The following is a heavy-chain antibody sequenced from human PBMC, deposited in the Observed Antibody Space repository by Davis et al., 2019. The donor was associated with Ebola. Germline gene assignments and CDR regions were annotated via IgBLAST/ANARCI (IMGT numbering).Heavy chain of an antibody. D-gene: IGHD1-26*01. V-gene: IGHV5-51*01. CDR3: ARGRDYYYYGMDV. CDR2: IYPGDSDT. Sequence: KVSCKGSGYSFTSYWIGWVRQMPGKGLEWMGIIYPGDSDTRYSPSFQGQVTISADKSISTAYLQWSSLKASDTAMYYCARGRDYYYYGMDVWGQGTTVTVSS. CDR1: GYSFTSYW. J-gene: IGHJ6*02.